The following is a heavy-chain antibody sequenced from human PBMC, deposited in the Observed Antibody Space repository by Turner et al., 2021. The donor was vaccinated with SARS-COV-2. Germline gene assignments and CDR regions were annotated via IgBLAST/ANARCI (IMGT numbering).Heavy chain of an antibody. V-gene: IGHV4-39*01. J-gene: IGHJ6*02. D-gene: IGHD5-18*01. CDR2: IYYSGST. CDR1: GGSISSSSYY. Sequence: QLQLQESGPGLVKPSETLSLTCPVSGGSISSSSYYWGWIRQPPGKGLEWIGSIYYSGSTYYNPSLESRVTISVDTSKNQFSLKLSSVTAADTAVYYCARLVDTLDYYNGMDVWGQGTTVTVFS. CDR3: ARLVDTLDYYNGMDV.